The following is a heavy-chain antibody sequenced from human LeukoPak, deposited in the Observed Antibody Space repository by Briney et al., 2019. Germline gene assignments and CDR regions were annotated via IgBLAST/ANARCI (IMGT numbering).Heavy chain of an antibody. CDR1: GFTFSSYS. V-gene: IGHV3-21*01. CDR3: ARDADDYGDPNYFDY. Sequence: GGSLRLSCAASGFTFSSYSMNWVRQAPGKGLEWVSSISSSSSYIYYADSVKGRFTISRDNAKNSLYLQMNSLRAEDTAVYYCARDADDYGDPNYFDYWGQGTLVTVSS. D-gene: IGHD4-17*01. J-gene: IGHJ4*02. CDR2: ISSSSSYI.